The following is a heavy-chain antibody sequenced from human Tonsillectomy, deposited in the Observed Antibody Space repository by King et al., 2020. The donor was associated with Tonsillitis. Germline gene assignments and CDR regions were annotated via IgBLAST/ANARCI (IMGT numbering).Heavy chain of an antibody. D-gene: IGHD4-17*01. CDR2: IYYSGST. Sequence: QLQESGPGLVKPSETLSLTCTVSGGSISSYYWSWIRQPPGKGLEWVGYIYYSGSTNYNPSLKSRVTISVDTSKNQFSLKLSSVTAAETAVYYCARNYGDYYYYYGMDVWGQGTTVTVSS. J-gene: IGHJ6*02. V-gene: IGHV4-59*01. CDR3: ARNYGDYYYYYGMDV. CDR1: GGSISSYY.